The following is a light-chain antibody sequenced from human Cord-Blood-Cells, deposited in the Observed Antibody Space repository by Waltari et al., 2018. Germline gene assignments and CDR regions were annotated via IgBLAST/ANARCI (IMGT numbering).Light chain of an antibody. CDR1: QSVSSSY. CDR3: QQYGSSIFT. J-gene: IGKJ3*01. V-gene: IGKV3-20*01. CDR2: GAS. Sequence: EIVLTQSPGTLSLSPGERATLSCRASQSVSSSYLSWYQQNPGQVPRLLIYGASSRATGIPERFIGSGSGTDFTLTISRLEPEDFAVYYCQQYGSSIFTFGPGTKVDIK.